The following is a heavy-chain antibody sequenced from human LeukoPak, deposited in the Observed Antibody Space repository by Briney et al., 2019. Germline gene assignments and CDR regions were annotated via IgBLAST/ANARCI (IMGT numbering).Heavy chain of an antibody. D-gene: IGHD1-7*01. Sequence: PSETLSLTCTVSGGSISSYYWSWIRQPPGKGLEWIGYIYYSGSTNYNPSLKSRVTISVDTSKNQFSLKLSSVTAADTAMYYCARHLQNWNYAYYYYYMDVWGKGTTVTVSS. CDR1: GGSISSYY. CDR2: IYYSGST. J-gene: IGHJ6*03. CDR3: ARHLQNWNYAYYYYYMDV. V-gene: IGHV4-59*08.